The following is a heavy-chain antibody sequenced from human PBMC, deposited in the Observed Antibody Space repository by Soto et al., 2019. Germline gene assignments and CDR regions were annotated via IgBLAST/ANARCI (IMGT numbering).Heavy chain of an antibody. J-gene: IGHJ4*01. CDR3: ARETPQWEELGGFFFDY. D-gene: IGHD1-26*01. CDR2: IYPSGYT. Sequence: WTWIRQPAGKGLEWIGRIYPSGYTTYNPSLKSRVTMSGDTSTNRFSLKLNFVTAADTAVYFCARETPQWEELGGFFFDYWGHGMLVTVSS. V-gene: IGHV4-4*07.